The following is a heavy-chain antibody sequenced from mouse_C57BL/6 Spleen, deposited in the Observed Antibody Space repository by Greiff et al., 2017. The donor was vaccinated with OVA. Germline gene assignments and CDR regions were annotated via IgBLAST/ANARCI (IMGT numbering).Heavy chain of an antibody. J-gene: IGHJ3*01. CDR2: INPSNGGT. CDR1: GYTFTSYW. D-gene: IGHD2-1*01. Sequence: QVQLQQPGTELVKPGASVKLSCKASGYTFTSYWMHWVKQRPGQGLEWIGNINPSNGGTNYNEKFKSKATLTVDKSSSTAYMQLSSLTSEDSAVNYCAGEGTLYYGNSAWFAYWGQGTLVTVSA. CDR3: AGEGTLYYGNSAWFAY. V-gene: IGHV1-53*01.